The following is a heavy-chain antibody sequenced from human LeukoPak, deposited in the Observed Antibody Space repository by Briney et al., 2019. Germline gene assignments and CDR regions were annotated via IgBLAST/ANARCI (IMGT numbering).Heavy chain of an antibody. D-gene: IGHD3-10*01. J-gene: IGHJ5*02. Sequence: ASVKVSCKASGYTFTSYTMHWVRQAPGQRLEWMGWINAGNGNTKYSQRFQGRVTITRDTSASTAYMELSSPRSEDTAVYYCARARGTMVRGVIIPNWFDPWGQGTLVTVSS. CDR2: INAGNGNT. CDR1: GYTFTSYT. V-gene: IGHV1-3*01. CDR3: ARARGTMVRGVIIPNWFDP.